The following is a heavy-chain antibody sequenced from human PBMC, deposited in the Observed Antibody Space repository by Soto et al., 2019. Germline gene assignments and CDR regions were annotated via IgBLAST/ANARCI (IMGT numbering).Heavy chain of an antibody. CDR3: ARDGSGGYYYGMDV. Sequence: EVQLVESGGGLVKPGGSLRLSCAASGFTFSSYSMNWVRQAPGKGLEWVSSISSSSSYIYYADSVKGRFTISRDNAKNSLYLQMNSLRAEDTAVYYCARDGSGGYYYGMDVWGQGTTVTVSS. CDR2: ISSSSSYI. J-gene: IGHJ6*02. D-gene: IGHD1-26*01. CDR1: GFTFSSYS. V-gene: IGHV3-21*01.